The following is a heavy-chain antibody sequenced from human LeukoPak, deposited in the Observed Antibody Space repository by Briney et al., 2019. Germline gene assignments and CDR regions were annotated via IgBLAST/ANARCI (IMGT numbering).Heavy chain of an antibody. D-gene: IGHD3-10*02. CDR3: ARVGLLIGSGSFLAY. J-gene: IGHJ4*02. Sequence: ASVKVSCKASGYTFTGYYMHWGRQAPGQGLEWMGWINPNSGGTNYAQKFQGRVTMTRDTSISTAYMELSRLRSDDTAVYYCARVGLLIGSGSFLAYWGQGTLVTVSS. CDR1: GYTFTGYY. CDR2: INPNSGGT. V-gene: IGHV1-2*02.